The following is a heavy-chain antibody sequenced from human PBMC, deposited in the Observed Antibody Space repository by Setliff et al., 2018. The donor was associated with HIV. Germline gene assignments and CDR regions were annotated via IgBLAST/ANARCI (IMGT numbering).Heavy chain of an antibody. CDR3: ARVPFTTGFDY. V-gene: IGHV4-39*01. CDR1: GGSISSSSYY. CDR2: IYYSAST. D-gene: IGHD3-3*01. Sequence: SETLSLTCTVSGGSISSSSYYWGWIRQPPGKGLEWIGSIYYSASTYYNPSLKSRVTISVDTSKNQFSLKLSSVTAADTAVFYCARVPFTTGFDYWGQGILVTVS. J-gene: IGHJ4*02.